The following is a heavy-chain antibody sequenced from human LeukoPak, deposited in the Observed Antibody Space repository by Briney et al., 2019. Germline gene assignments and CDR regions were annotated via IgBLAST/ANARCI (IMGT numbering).Heavy chain of an antibody. V-gene: IGHV1-18*01. Sequence: ASVKVSCKASGYTFPSYGITWVRQAPGQGLDWMGWITTYNGNTNYVQNLQGRVTMTTDTSTSTAYMELRSLRSDDTAVYYCARVGPYRAGYFDYWGQGTLVTVSS. CDR1: GYTFPSYG. D-gene: IGHD3-16*01. CDR3: ARVGPYRAGYFDY. CDR2: ITTYNGNT. J-gene: IGHJ4*02.